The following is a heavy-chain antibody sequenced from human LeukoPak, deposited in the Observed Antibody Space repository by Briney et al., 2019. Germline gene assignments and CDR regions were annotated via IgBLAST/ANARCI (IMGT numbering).Heavy chain of an antibody. D-gene: IGHD4-17*01. J-gene: IGHJ4*02. Sequence: ASVKVSCKASGYTFTSYAMHWVRQAPGQRLEGMGWINAGNGNTKYSQKFQGRVTITRDTSASTAYMELSSLRSEDTAVYYCARVPTYGDYDYYFDSWGQGTLVTASS. CDR3: ARVPTYGDYDYYFDS. CDR2: INAGNGNT. CDR1: GYTFTSYA. V-gene: IGHV1-3*01.